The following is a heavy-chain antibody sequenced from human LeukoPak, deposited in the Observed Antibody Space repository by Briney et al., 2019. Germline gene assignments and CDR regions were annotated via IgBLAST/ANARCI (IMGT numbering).Heavy chain of an antibody. CDR1: GFIFRNCA. V-gene: IGHV3-30*04. CDR3: ARDPYNGNYGDSYYYYMDV. J-gene: IGHJ6*03. CDR2: TSHDGSFK. Sequence: GGSLRLSCAASGFIFRNCAIHWVRQAPGKGLEWVAITSHDGSFKSYGDSVKGRFTITLSTDNSENTVYLQMNSLRIEDTAIYYCARDPYNGNYGDSYYYYMDVWGKGTTVTISS. D-gene: IGHD1-26*01.